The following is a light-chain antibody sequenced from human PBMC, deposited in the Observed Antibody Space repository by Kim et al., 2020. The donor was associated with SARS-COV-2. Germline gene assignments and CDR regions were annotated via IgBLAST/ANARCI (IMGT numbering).Light chain of an antibody. CDR1: TGAVTSGFS. V-gene: IGLV7-43*01. Sequence: QAVVTQEPSLTVSPGGTVTLTCASSTGAVTSGFSPSWFQQKPGQPPRALIYSTTKKHSWTPARFSASLLGGKAALTLSGVQPEDEAEYFCLLYFGDALVFGGGTQLTVL. CDR3: LLYFGDALV. CDR2: STT. J-gene: IGLJ3*02.